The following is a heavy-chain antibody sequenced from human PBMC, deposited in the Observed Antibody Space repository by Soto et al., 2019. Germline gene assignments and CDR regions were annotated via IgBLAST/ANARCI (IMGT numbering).Heavy chain of an antibody. J-gene: IGHJ4*02. CDR2: IFLNDGK. D-gene: IGHD3-22*01. CDR3: ARIRIPYYYDSSGYYFDY. V-gene: IGHV2-26*01. Sequence: QVTLKESGPVLVKPTETLTLTCTVSGFSLSNARMGVSWIRQPPGRALEWLAHIFLNDGKSYSTSLNSRLTNSKDTSKSQVVLTMTNMDPVDTATYYCARIRIPYYYDSSGYYFDYWGQGTLVTVSS. CDR1: GFSLSNARMG.